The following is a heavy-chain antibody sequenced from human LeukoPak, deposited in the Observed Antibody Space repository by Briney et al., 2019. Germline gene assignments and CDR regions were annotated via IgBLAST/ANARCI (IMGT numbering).Heavy chain of an antibody. CDR2: ISGSGGST. V-gene: IGHV3-23*01. D-gene: IGHD2-2*01. CDR3: AKDGISGPAAIPSFYFDY. Sequence: GGSLILSCAASGFTFSSYAMSWVRQAPGKGLERVSAISGSGGSTYYADSVKGRFTISRDNSKNTLYLQMNSLRAEDTAVYYCAKDGISGPAAIPSFYFDYWGQGTLVTVSS. J-gene: IGHJ4*02. CDR1: GFTFSSYA.